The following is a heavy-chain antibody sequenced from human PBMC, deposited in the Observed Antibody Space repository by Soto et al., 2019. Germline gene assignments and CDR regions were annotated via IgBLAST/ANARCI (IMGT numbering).Heavy chain of an antibody. CDR1: VFTFSSYG. CDR3: ARAAAYYDFWSGYGMDV. CDR2: IWYDGSNK. J-gene: IGHJ6*02. Sequence: QVQLVEAGGGVFQPGRSLRLSCEASVFTFSSYGMHWVRQAPGKGLEWVAVIWYDGSNKYYSDFVKGRFTISRDNSKNTLYLQMNSLRAEDTAGYYCARAAAYYDFWSGYGMDVWGQGTTVTVSS. D-gene: IGHD3-3*01. V-gene: IGHV3-33*01.